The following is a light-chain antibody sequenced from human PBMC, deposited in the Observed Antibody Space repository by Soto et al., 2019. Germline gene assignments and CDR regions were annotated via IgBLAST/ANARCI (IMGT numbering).Light chain of an antibody. CDR1: QEMNSY. CDR2: SAN. Sequence: DIQMTPSPSSVSASVGDTITITCRASQEMNSYVNWYVQKPGKAPDLLIYSANTLHNSVRSRYGGYGSGTDVILTISSVQTEELGSYYCQHRYITPFIFGGGTQVHIK. J-gene: IGKJ4*01. V-gene: IGKV1-39*01. CDR3: QHRYITPFI.